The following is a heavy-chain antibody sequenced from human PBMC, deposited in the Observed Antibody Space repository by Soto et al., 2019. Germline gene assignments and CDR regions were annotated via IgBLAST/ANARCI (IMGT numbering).Heavy chain of an antibody. CDR2: IIPMFGTP. V-gene: IGHV1-69*13. Sequence: SVKVSGNASGVTFNRQDMRWVRQAPGQGLEWIGGIIPMFGTPHYAKKFQDRVTITADESTCTASLALSTLTSEDTAVYYCAKSEGRDGYSFDYWGPGTLVTVSS. J-gene: IGHJ4*02. CDR3: AKSEGRDGYSFDY. D-gene: IGHD4-4*01. CDR1: GVTFNRQD.